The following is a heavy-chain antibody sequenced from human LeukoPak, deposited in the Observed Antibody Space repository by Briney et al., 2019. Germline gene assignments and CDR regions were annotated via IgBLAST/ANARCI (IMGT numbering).Heavy chain of an antibody. J-gene: IGHJ4*02. Sequence: PSETLSLTCTVSGGSISSYYWSWIRQPAGKGLEWIGRIYTSGSTNYNPSLKSRVTMSVDTSKNQFSLKLSSVTAADTAVYYCTRDRVLWFGELLYLLDYWGQGTLVTVSS. D-gene: IGHD3-10*01. CDR2: IYTSGST. CDR3: TRDRVLWFGELLYLLDY. CDR1: GGSISSYY. V-gene: IGHV4-4*07.